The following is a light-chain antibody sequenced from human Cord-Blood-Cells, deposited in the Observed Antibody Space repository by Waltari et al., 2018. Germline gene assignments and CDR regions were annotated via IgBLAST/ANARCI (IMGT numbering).Light chain of an antibody. CDR2: DVS. V-gene: IGLV2-14*01. CDR3: SSYTSSSPLYV. CDR1: RSSVGGYNY. J-gene: IGLJ1*01. Sequence: QSALTQPASVSGSPGQSLTISCTGTRSSVGGYNYVSWYQQHPGKAPKLMIYDVSNRPSGVSNRFSGSKSGNTASLTISGLQAEDEADYYCSSYTSSSPLYVFGTGTKVTVL.